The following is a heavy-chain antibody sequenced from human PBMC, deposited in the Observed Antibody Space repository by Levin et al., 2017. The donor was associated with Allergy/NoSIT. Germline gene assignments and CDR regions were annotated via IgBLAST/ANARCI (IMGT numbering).Heavy chain of an antibody. CDR2: IYYSGST. CDR3: ARESKVVVGRYFDY. V-gene: IGHV4-31*03. Sequence: SETLSLTCTVSGGSISSGGYYWSWLRQHPGKGLEWIGYIYYSGSTYYNPSLKSRVTISVDTSKNQFSLKLSTVTAADTAVYYCARESKVVVGRYFDYWGQGTLVTVSS. D-gene: IGHD2-2*01. CDR1: GGSISSGGYY. J-gene: IGHJ4*02.